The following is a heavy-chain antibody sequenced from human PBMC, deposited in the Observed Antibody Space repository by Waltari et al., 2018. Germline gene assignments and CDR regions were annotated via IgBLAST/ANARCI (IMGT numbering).Heavy chain of an antibody. V-gene: IGHV1-2*02. CDR1: GYTLTDYH. CDR3: ARDPGPIVGAPDL. J-gene: IGHJ5*02. CDR2: FSPKKGDS. D-gene: IGHD1-26*01. Sequence: QEQLVQSGSEVKKPGASVRVSCQASGYTLTDYHLRWFRQTPNQRYAGNGWFSPKKGDSQSAANFLGRITMSRDTSINTVYLDLSGVRSDDTAVYFCARDPGPIVGAPDLWGQGTLVTVFS.